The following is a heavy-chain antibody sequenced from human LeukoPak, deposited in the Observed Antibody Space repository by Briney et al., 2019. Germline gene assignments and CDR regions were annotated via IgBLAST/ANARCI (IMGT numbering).Heavy chain of an antibody. CDR3: ARNPRRAVAGVYFDY. J-gene: IGHJ4*02. Sequence: PSETLSLTCTVSGGSISSYYWSWIRQPAGKGLEWIGSIYYSGSTYYNPSLKSRVTISVDTSKNQFSLKLGSVTAADTAVYYCARNPRRAVAGVYFDYWGQGTLVTVSS. CDR1: GGSISSYY. CDR2: IYYSGST. V-gene: IGHV4-4*07. D-gene: IGHD6-19*01.